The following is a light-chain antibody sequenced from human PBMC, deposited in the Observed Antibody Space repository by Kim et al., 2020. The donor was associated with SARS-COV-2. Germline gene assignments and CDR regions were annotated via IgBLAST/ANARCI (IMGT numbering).Light chain of an antibody. CDR1: ALPNQY. V-gene: IGLV3-25*03. CDR2: EDT. Sequence: SYELTQPPSVSVSPGQTARITCSGDALPNQYAYWFQQKPGQAPALVIYEDTERPSGIPERFSGYTSGTTVTLTLSGVQAEDEADYYCQSSDSSDTFWVFG. J-gene: IGLJ3*02. CDR3: QSSDSSDTFWV.